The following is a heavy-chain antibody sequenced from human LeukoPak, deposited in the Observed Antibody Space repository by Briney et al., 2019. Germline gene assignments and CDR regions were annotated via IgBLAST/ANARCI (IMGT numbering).Heavy chain of an antibody. J-gene: IGHJ4*02. CDR1: GYTFTSYG. Sequence: ASVKVSCKASGYTFTSYGISWVRQAPGQGLEWMGWINTYNGNTKYVQKLQGRVTMTTDTSTSTAYMELRSLRSDDTAVYHCARDPGDGFDYWGQGTLVTVSS. D-gene: IGHD4-17*01. CDR3: ARDPGDGFDY. V-gene: IGHV1-18*01. CDR2: INTYNGNT.